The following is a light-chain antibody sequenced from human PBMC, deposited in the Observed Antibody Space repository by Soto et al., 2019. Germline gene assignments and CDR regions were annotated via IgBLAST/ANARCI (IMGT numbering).Light chain of an antibody. CDR1: QSVSSSY. CDR2: GAS. CDR3: QQYGSSPYT. V-gene: IGKV3-20*01. J-gene: IGKJ2*01. Sequence: EIVLTQSPGTLSLSPGERATLSCRASQSVSSSYLAWYQQKPGQAPRLLIYGASSRATGIPDRVSGSGSGTDFTITISRLEPEDFAVYYCQQYGSSPYTFGQGTQLESK.